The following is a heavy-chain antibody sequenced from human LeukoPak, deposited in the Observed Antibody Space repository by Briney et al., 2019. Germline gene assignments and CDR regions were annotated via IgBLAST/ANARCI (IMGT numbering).Heavy chain of an antibody. CDR2: VSSSGSSI. V-gene: IGHV3-11*04. Sequence: GGSLRLSCAASGFTFSDYYMSCIRQAPGKGVEWISYVSSSGSSIYYADSVKGRFTISRDNAKRSLNLQMNSLRVEDTAVYYCARARPRWDFDYWGQGTLVTVSS. D-gene: IGHD5-24*01. CDR3: ARARPRWDFDY. CDR1: GFTFSDYY. J-gene: IGHJ4*02.